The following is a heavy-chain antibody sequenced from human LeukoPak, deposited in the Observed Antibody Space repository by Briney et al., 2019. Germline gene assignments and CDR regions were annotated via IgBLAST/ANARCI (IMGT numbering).Heavy chain of an antibody. CDR1: GGSISSGDYY. Sequence: PSETLSLTCTVSGGSISSGDYYWRWIRQPPGKGLEWIGYIYYSGSTYYNPSLKSRVTISVYTSKNQFSLKLSSVTAADTAVYDCARDQKYYYDSSGNFWGQGTMVTVSS. CDR2: IYYSGST. CDR3: ARDQKYYYDSSGNF. D-gene: IGHD3-22*01. V-gene: IGHV4-30-4*01. J-gene: IGHJ3*01.